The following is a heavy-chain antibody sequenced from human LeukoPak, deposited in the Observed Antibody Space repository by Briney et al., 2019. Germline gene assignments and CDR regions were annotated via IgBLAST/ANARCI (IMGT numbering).Heavy chain of an antibody. Sequence: PGGSLRLSCAASGFTVSSNYMSWVRQAPGKGLEWVSIIYSGGSTFYADSVKGRFTISRDNSKNTVYLQMNSLRAEDTAIYYCAKKYSTGLDPWGQGTLVTVSS. CDR1: GFTVSSNY. D-gene: IGHD1-26*01. CDR3: AKKYSTGLDP. V-gene: IGHV3-53*01. CDR2: IYSGGST. J-gene: IGHJ5*02.